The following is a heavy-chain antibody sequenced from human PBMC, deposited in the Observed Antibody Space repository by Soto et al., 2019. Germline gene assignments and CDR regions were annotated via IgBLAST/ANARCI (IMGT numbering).Heavy chain of an antibody. Sequence: SVKVSCKASGGTFSSYAISWVRQAPGQGLEWMGGIIPIFGTANYAQKFQGRVTITADESTSTAYMELSSLRSEDTAVYYCAKGNPYCSSTSCSPAVFDYWGQGALVTVSS. D-gene: IGHD2-2*01. V-gene: IGHV1-69*13. CDR3: AKGNPYCSSTSCSPAVFDY. J-gene: IGHJ4*02. CDR2: IIPIFGTA. CDR1: GGTFSSYA.